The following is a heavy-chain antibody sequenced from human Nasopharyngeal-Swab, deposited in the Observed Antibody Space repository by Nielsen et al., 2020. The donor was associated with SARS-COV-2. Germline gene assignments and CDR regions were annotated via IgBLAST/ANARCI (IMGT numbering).Heavy chain of an antibody. CDR2: ISYDGSNK. V-gene: IGHV3-30-3*01. Sequence: GESLKISCAASGFTFSTYTMNWVRQAPGKGPEWVAVISYDGSNKYYADSVKGRFTISRDNSKNTLYLQMNSLRAEDTAVYYCARDPYYYDSSGYLDYWGQGTLVTVSS. D-gene: IGHD3-22*01. J-gene: IGHJ4*02. CDR3: ARDPYYYDSSGYLDY. CDR1: GFTFSTYT.